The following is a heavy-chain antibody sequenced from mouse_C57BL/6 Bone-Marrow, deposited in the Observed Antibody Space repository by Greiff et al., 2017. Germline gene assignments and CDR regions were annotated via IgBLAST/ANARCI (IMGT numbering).Heavy chain of an antibody. J-gene: IGHJ2*01. CDR3: ARNYYDYDYFDY. CDR1: GYTFTSYG. CDR2: IYPRGGNT. V-gene: IGHV1-81*01. D-gene: IGHD2-4*01. Sequence: VQLQQSGAELARPGASVKLSCKASGYTFTSYGISWVKQRTGQGLEWIGEIYPRGGNTYYNEKFKGKATLTADKSSSTAYMELRSLTSEDSAVYFCARNYYDYDYFDYWGQGTTLTVSS.